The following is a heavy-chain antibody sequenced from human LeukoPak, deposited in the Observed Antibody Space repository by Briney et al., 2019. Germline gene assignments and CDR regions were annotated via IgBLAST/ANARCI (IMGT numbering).Heavy chain of an antibody. V-gene: IGHV3-30*02. CDR3: AKLHGDFLPAHY. D-gene: IGHD4-17*01. CDR2: IHHDGSNK. CDR1: GFTFSSYG. Sequence: GGSLRLSCAASGFTFSSYGMHWVRQAPGKGLDWVAFIHHDGSNKYYAASVKGRFTISRDSSKNTLVLQMNTLRVEDAALYYCAKLHGDFLPAHYWGQGTLVTVSS. J-gene: IGHJ4*02.